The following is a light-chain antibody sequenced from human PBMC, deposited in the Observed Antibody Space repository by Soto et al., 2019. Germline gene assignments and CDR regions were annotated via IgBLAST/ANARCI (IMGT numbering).Light chain of an antibody. Sequence: QSALTQPASVSGSPGQSITISCIGTSSDIGAYNYVSWYQQHPGKAPKLLIYDVNYRPSGVSNRLSGSKSGNTASLTISGLQAEDEADYYCSSYAISSAYVFGTGTKVTVL. CDR2: DVN. J-gene: IGLJ1*01. CDR1: SSDIGAYNY. V-gene: IGLV2-14*01. CDR3: SSYAISSAYV.